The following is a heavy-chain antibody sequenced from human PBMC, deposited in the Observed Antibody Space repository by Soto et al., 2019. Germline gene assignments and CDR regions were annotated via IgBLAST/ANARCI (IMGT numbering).Heavy chain of an antibody. V-gene: IGHV3-23*01. CDR2: ISGSGGST. J-gene: IGHJ4*02. D-gene: IGHD5-12*01. CDR3: ANTASGYGLPSYYFDY. CDR1: GFTFSSYA. Sequence: GGSLRLSCAASGFTFSSYAKSWVHQAPGKGLEWVSTISGSGGSTYYADSVKGRFTISRDNFKNTLYLHMNSLRDEDTAVYYCANTASGYGLPSYYFDYWGQGSLVTVSS.